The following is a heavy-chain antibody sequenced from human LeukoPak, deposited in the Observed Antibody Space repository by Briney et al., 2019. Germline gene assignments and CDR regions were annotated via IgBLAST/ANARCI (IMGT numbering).Heavy chain of an antibody. V-gene: IGHV3-33*06. J-gene: IGHJ4*02. Sequence: GRSLRLSCAASGFTFSSYGMHWVRQAPGKGLEWVAVIWYDGSNKYYADSVKGRFTISRDNSKNTLYLQMNSLRAEDTAVYYCAKDTRYCGGDCYFDYWGQGTLVTVSS. CDR3: AKDTRYCGGDCYFDY. CDR1: GFTFSSYG. D-gene: IGHD2-21*02. CDR2: IWYDGSNK.